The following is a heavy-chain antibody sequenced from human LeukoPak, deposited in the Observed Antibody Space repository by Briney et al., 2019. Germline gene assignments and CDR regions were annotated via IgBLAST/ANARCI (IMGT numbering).Heavy chain of an antibody. CDR2: LSGSGGST. CDR1: GFTFSSFA. CDR3: AKGAYYYDRTPLDI. Sequence: GGSLRLSCAASGFTFSSFAMSWVRQAPGKGLEWVSALSGSGGSTYYADSVKGRFTISRDNSKNTLYLQMNSLRAEDTAIYYCAKGAYYYDRTPLDIWGQGTMVTVSS. J-gene: IGHJ3*02. V-gene: IGHV3-23*01. D-gene: IGHD3-22*01.